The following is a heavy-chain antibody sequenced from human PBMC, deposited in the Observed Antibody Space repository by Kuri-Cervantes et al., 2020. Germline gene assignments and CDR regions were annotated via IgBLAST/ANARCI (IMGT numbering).Heavy chain of an antibody. J-gene: IGHJ4*02. CDR1: GYTFTGYY. Sequence: ASVKVSCKASGYTFTGYYMHWVRQAPGQGLEWMGWINPNSGGTNYAQKFQGRVTMTTDTSTSTAYMELRSLRSDDTAVYYCATASGYCSGGSCPNWGQGTLVTVSS. D-gene: IGHD2-15*01. CDR2: INPNSGGT. V-gene: IGHV1-2*02. CDR3: ATASGYCSGGSCPN.